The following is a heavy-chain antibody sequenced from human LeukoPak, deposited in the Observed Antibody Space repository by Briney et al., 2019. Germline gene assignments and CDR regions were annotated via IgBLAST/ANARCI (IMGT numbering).Heavy chain of an antibody. CDR3: ARRYFYRPFHR. V-gene: IGHV4-39*01. D-gene: IGHD2/OR15-2a*01. Sequence: SETLSLTCSVSGDSVNSSSYYWGWIRLPPGKGLEWIGSIYYSGTTYYNPSLNSRVTISMDTSKNQFSLKLTSATAADTAVYFCARRYFYRPFHRWGQGTGVTVSS. CDR2: IYYSGTT. CDR1: GDSVNSSSYY. J-gene: IGHJ1*01.